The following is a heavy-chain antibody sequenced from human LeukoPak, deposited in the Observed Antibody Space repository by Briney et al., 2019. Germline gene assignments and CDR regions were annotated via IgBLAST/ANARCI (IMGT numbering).Heavy chain of an antibody. CDR2: INHGGSEK. CDR1: GFTFSNYW. CDR3: ARWTGGFDY. Sequence: GGSLRLSCTTSGFTFSNYWMNWVRQTPGRGLEWVANINHGGSEKYYLDSVEGRFTISRDNTNNSLYLQMNSLRDDDTAIYYCARWTGGFDYWGQGALVTVSS. D-gene: IGHD3-16*01. J-gene: IGHJ4*02. V-gene: IGHV3-7*01.